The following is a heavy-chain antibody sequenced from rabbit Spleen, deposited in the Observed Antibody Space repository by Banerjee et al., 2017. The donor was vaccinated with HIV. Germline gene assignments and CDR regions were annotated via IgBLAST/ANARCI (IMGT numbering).Heavy chain of an antibody. CDR3: ARGSAAMTMVITGYYLNL. CDR1: GFSFSSNYY. Sequence: QSLEESRGDLVKPGASLTLTCTASGFSFSSNYYMCWVRQAPGKGLEWIACIDTGSSGYTYYATWATGRFTCSKTSSTTVTLEMTSLTAADTATYFCARGSAAMTMVITGYYLNLWGPGTLVTVS. D-gene: IGHD2-1*01. CDR2: IDTGSSGYT. J-gene: IGHJ4*01. V-gene: IGHV1S40*01.